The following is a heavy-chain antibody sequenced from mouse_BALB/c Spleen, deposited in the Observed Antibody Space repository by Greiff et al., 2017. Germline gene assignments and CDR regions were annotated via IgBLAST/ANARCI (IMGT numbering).Heavy chain of an antibody. CDR3: TRRYDYAMDY. D-gene: IGHD2-10*02. Sequence: QVQLQQSGAELVRPGASVTLSCKASGYTFTDYEMHWVKQTPVHGLEWIGAIDPETGGTAYNQKFKGKATLSADKSSSTAYMELRSLTSEDSAVYYCTRRYDYAMDYWGQGTSVTVSS. J-gene: IGHJ4*01. CDR1: GYTFTDYE. CDR2: IDPETGGT. V-gene: IGHV1-15*01.